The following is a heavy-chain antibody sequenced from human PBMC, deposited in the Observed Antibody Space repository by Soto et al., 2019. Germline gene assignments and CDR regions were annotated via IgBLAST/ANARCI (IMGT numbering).Heavy chain of an antibody. D-gene: IGHD1-26*01. V-gene: IGHV4-31*03. CDR2: IYHTGAA. CDR3: AREVISPATSDAFDI. Sequence: QVQLQESGPGLVKPSQTLSVTCTVSGGSLSRDHFFWSWVRQHPETGLEWVGYIYHTGAAYYNPSLKSRLTISLDTSKNRFSLSLISVTAADTAVYYCAREVISPATSDAFDIWGQGTMVTVSS. J-gene: IGHJ3*02. CDR1: GGSLSRDHFF.